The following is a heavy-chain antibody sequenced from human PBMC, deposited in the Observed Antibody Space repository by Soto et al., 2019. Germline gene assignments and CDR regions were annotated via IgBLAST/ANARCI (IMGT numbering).Heavy chain of an antibody. CDR2: INAGNGNT. CDR3: ARDELYYYDSSGYPIDL. V-gene: IGHV1-3*01. CDR1: GYTFTSYA. D-gene: IGHD3-22*01. Sequence: ASVKVSCKASGYTFTSYAMHWVRQAPGQRLEWMGWINAGNGNTKYSQKFQGRVTITRDTSASTAYMELSSLRSEDTAVYYCARDELYYYDSSGYPIDLWGRGTLVTVSS. J-gene: IGHJ2*01.